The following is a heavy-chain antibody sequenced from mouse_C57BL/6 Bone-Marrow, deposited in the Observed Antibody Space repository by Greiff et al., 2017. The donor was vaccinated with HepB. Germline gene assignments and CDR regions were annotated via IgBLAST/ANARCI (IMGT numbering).Heavy chain of an antibody. CDR1: GFTFSDFY. V-gene: IGHV7-1*01. CDR3: ARDAPGPGRFAY. Sequence: EVHLVESGGGLVQSGRSLRLSCATSGFTFSDFYMEWVRQAPGKGLEWIAASRNKANDYTTEYSASVKGRFIVSRDTSQSILYLQMNALRAEDTAIYYCARDAPGPGRFAYWGQGTLVTVSA. CDR2: SRNKANDYTT. J-gene: IGHJ3*01. D-gene: IGHD4-1*01.